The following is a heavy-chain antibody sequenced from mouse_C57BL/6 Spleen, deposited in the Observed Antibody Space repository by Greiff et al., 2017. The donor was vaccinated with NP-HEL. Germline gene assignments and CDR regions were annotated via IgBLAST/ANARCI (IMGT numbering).Heavy chain of an antibody. V-gene: IGHV1-50*01. D-gene: IGHD6-1*01. CDR2: IDPSDSYT. CDR1: GYTFTSYW. J-gene: IGHJ1*03. CDR3: ARASPYFDV. Sequence: QVQLQQSGAELVKPGASVKLSCKASGYTFTSYWMQWVKQRPGQGLEWIGEIDPSDSYTNYNQKFKGKATLTVDTSSSTAYMQLSSLTSEDSAVYYCARASPYFDVWGTGTTVTVSS.